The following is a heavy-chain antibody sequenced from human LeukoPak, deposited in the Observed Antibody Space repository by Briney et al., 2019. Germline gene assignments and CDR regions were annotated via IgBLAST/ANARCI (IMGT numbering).Heavy chain of an antibody. Sequence: SVKVSCTASGGTFSSYAISWVRQATGQGLEWMGGIIPIFGTANYAQKFQGRVTITADESTSTAYMELSSLRSEDTAVYYCASSVVPAAIAWFDPWGQGTLVTVSS. CDR2: IIPIFGTA. CDR3: ASSVVPAAIAWFDP. J-gene: IGHJ5*02. V-gene: IGHV1-69*13. CDR1: GGTFSSYA. D-gene: IGHD2-2*02.